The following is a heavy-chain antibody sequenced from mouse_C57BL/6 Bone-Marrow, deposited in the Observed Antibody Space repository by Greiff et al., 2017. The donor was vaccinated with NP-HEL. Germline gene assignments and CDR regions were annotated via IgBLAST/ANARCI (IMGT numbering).Heavy chain of an antibody. CDR1: GYTFTSYW. Sequence: QVQLQQPGAELVKPGASVKLSCKASGYTFTSYWMHWVKQRPGQGLEWIGMIHPNSGSTNYNEKFKSKATLTVDKSSSTAYMQLSSLTSEDSADYYCARRGLRRWFAYWGQGTLVTVSA. V-gene: IGHV1-64*01. D-gene: IGHD2-4*01. CDR3: ARRGLRRWFAY. J-gene: IGHJ3*01. CDR2: IHPNSGST.